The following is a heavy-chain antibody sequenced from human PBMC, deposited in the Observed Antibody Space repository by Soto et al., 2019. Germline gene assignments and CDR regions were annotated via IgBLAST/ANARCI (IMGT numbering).Heavy chain of an antibody. CDR2: IIPILGIA. CDR1: GGTFSSYT. J-gene: IGHJ4*02. V-gene: IGHV1-69*08. Sequence: QVQLVQSGAEVKKPGSSVKVSCKASGGTFSSYTISWVRQAPGQGLEWMGRIIPILGIANYAQKFQGRVTITADKSTSTAYMELSSLRSEDTAVYYCARDLPAAGTREWGYYFGYWGQGTLVTVST. D-gene: IGHD6-13*01. CDR3: ARDLPAAGTREWGYYFGY.